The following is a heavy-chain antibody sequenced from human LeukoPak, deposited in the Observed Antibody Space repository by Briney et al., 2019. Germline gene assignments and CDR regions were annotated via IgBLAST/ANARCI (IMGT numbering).Heavy chain of an antibody. J-gene: IGHJ6*02. CDR2: ISAYNGNT. D-gene: IGHD2-21*02. V-gene: IGHV1-18*01. CDR3: ARMVIVMVTAFGMDV. Sequence: GASVKVSCKASGYTFTSYGISWVRQAPGQGLEWMGWISAYNGNTNYAQKLQGRVTMTTDTSTSTAYMELRSLRSDDTAVYYCARMVIVMVTAFGMDVWGQGTTVTVSS. CDR1: GYTFTSYG.